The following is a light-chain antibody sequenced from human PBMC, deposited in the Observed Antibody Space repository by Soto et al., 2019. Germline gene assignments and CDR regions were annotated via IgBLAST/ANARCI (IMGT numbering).Light chain of an antibody. J-gene: IGLJ2*01. Sequence: QTVVTQEPSLSVPPGGTITLTCALSSGSVSPSYYPSWYQQTPGQAPRTLISSTNTRSSGVPDRFSGSILGNKAALTITGAQADDESDYYCVLYMGSGISVFGGGTKLTVL. CDR1: SGSVSPSYY. V-gene: IGLV8-61*01. CDR3: VLYMGSGISV. CDR2: STN.